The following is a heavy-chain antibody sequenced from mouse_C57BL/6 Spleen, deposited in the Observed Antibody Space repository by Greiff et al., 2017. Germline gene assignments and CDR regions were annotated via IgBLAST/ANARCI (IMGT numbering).Heavy chain of an antibody. V-gene: IGHV1-82*01. J-gene: IGHJ2*01. CDR2: IYPGDGDT. Sequence: QVQLKQSGPELVKPGASVKISCKASGYAFSSSWMNWVKQRPGKGLEWIGRIYPGDGDTNYNGKFKGKATLTADKSSSTAYMQLSSLTSEDSAVYFCARDWDWDYGGQGTTLTVSS. D-gene: IGHD4-1*01. CDR3: ARDWDWDY. CDR1: GYAFSSSW.